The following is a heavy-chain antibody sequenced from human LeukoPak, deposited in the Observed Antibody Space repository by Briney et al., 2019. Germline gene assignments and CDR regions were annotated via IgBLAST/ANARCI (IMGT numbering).Heavy chain of an antibody. Sequence: GGSLRLSCAASGFTFSSYAMHWVRQAPGKGLEWVAVISYDGSNKYYADSVKGRFTISRDNSKNTLYLQMNSLRVEDTAVYYCAKGIAAAGSNYNYYGVDVWGQGTTVTVSS. CDR2: ISYDGSNK. V-gene: IGHV3-30-3*01. J-gene: IGHJ6*02. CDR1: GFTFSSYA. CDR3: AKGIAAAGSNYNYYGVDV. D-gene: IGHD6-13*01.